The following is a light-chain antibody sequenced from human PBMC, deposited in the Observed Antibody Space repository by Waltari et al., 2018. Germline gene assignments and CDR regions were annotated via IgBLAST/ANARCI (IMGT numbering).Light chain of an antibody. CDR2: RSD. CDR3: AAWDDSLHGHWV. J-gene: IGLJ3*02. CDR1: ASNIGGNV. Sequence: QSVLTQPPSASGTPGPRVTISCSGSASNIGGNVVNWYHQLPGKAPKLLIYRSDHRPSGVPDRFSGSKSGTSASLAISGLLSDDEADYYCAAWDDSLHGHWVFGGGTKVTVL. V-gene: IGLV1-44*01.